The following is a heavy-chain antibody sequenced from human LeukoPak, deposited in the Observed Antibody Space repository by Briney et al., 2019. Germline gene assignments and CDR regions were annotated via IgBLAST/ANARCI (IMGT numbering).Heavy chain of an antibody. Sequence: GGSLQISCKASGYSFTSYWIGWVRQMPGKGLEWMGIIYPGDSDTRYSPSFQGQVTISADKSISTAYLRWSRLKASDTAIYYCARRIGGNYYGPFDYWGQGSLVTVSS. CDR1: GYSFTSYW. CDR3: ARRIGGNYYGPFDY. J-gene: IGHJ4*02. CDR2: IYPGDSDT. V-gene: IGHV5-51*01. D-gene: IGHD1-26*01.